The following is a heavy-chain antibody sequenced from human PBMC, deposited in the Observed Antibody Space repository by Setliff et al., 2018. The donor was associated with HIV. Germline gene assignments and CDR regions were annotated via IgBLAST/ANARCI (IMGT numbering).Heavy chain of an antibody. CDR3: ASFFVTTVTNQDY. J-gene: IGHJ4*02. CDR1: GGSFSDYH. V-gene: IGHV4-34*01. D-gene: IGHD4-17*01. Sequence: PSETLSLTCGVSGGSFSDYHWTWIRQSPGKGLEWIGEVSDSGTTNYNPSLKSRVTISVDTSKIQFSLNLNSVTAADTAMYYCASFFVTTVTNQDYWGQGTPVTVSS. CDR2: VSDSGTT.